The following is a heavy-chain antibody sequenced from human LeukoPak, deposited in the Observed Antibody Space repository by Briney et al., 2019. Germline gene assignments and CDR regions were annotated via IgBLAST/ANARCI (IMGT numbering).Heavy chain of an antibody. J-gene: IGHJ3*02. D-gene: IGHD2-2*01. V-gene: IGHV3-11*01. CDR3: ARGRPYIVVVQAAMDDAFDI. CDR1: GFTFSDYY. Sequence: GGSLRLSCAAAGFTFSDYYMSWIRQAPGKGLEWVSYISSSGSTIYYADSVKGRFTISRDNAKNSLYLQMNSLRAEDTAVYYCARGRPYIVVVQAAMDDAFDIWGQGTMVTVSS. CDR2: ISSSGSTI.